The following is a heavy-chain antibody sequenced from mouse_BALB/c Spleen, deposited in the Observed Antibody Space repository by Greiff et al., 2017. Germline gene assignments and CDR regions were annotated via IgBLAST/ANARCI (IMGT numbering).Heavy chain of an antibody. CDR1: GFNIKDYY. CDR2: IDPENGDT. CDR3: NAGTTAHFDY. V-gene: IGHV14-4*02. J-gene: IGHJ2*01. Sequence: EVQLVESGAELVRSGASVKLSCTASGFNIKDYYMHWVKQRPEQGLEWIGWIDPENGDTEYAPKFQGKATMTADTSSNTAYLQLSSLTSEDTAVYYCNAGTTAHFDYWGQGTTLTVSS. D-gene: IGHD1-2*01.